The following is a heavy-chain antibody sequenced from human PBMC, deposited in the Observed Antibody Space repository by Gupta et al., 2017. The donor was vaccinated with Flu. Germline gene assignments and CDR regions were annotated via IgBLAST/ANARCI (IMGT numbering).Heavy chain of an antibody. V-gene: IGHV3-64*01. Sequence: EVQLVESGGGLVQPGGSLRRFFVVPGVSFRDYGMHWVRQAPGKGLEYVSALSTNGGITFYTNSVEGRFTISRDSSKNTLYLQMGSLRVEDTAAYYCARVGRSSAYDYWGQGTLVTVSS. CDR1: GVSFRDYG. CDR3: ARVGRSSAYDY. J-gene: IGHJ4*02. D-gene: IGHD1-26*01. CDR2: LSTNGGIT.